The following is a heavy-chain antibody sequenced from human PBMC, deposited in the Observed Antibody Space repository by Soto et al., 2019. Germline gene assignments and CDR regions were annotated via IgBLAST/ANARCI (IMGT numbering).Heavy chain of an antibody. CDR2: IYYSGST. J-gene: IGHJ4*02. CDR1: GGSISSSSYY. D-gene: IGHD1-26*01. V-gene: IGHV4-39*01. Sequence: TSETLSLTCTVSGGSISSSSYYWGWIRQPPGKGLEWIGSIYYSGSTYYNPSLKSRVTISVDTSKNQFSLKLSSVTAADTAVYYCARQGGNPYYFDSWGQGTLVTVSS. CDR3: ARQGGNPYYFDS.